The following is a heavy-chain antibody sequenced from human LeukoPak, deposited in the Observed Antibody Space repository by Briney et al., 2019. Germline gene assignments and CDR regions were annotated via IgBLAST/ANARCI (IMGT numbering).Heavy chain of an antibody. J-gene: IGHJ4*02. CDR1: GYTFTSYG. CDR2: ISTYSGNT. Sequence: ASVKVSCKASGYTFTSYGFCWVRQAPGQGLEWMGWISTYSGNTKYAQKLQGRVTMTTDASTSTAYMELRSLRSDDTAVYYCARDINQLTYSDYWGQGTLVTVSS. D-gene: IGHD2-2*01. CDR3: ARDINQLTYSDY. V-gene: IGHV1-18*01.